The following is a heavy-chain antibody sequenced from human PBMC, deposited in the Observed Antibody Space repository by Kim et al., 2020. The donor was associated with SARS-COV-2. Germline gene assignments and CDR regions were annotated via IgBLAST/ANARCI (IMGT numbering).Heavy chain of an antibody. CDR2: ISSSSSPI. CDR3: AREGQWLSLYYYGMDV. D-gene: IGHD6-19*01. V-gene: IGHV3-48*02. J-gene: IGHJ6*02. CDR1: GFTFSYYS. Sequence: GGSLRLSCAASGFTFSYYSMNWVRQAPGKGLEWVSYISSSSSPIYYADSVKGRFIVSRDNAKYSLYLQMNSLRDEDTAVYYCAREGQWLSLYYYGMDVWGQGTTVTVSS.